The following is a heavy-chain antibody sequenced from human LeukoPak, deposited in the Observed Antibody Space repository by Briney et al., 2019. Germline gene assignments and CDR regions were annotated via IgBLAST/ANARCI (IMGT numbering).Heavy chain of an antibody. CDR2: IYSGGST. CDR3: ARDRRYCSGGSCDWNYFDY. V-gene: IGHV3-53*04. CDR1: GFTVSSNY. Sequence: PGGSLRLSCAASGFTVSSNYMSWVRQAPGKGLEWVSVIYSGGSTYCADSVKGRFTISRHNSKNTLYLQMNSLRAEDTAVYYCARDRRYCSGGSCDWNYFDYWGQGTLVTVSS. J-gene: IGHJ4*02. D-gene: IGHD2-15*01.